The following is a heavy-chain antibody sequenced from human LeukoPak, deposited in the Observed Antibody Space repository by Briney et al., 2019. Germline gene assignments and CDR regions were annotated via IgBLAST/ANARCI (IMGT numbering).Heavy chain of an antibody. CDR3: TTDERYCPNGVCSTSFDY. CDR1: GFTFSDAW. D-gene: IGHD2-8*01. V-gene: IGHV3-15*01. J-gene: IGHJ4*02. CDR2: IKSKTDGGTT. Sequence: GGSLRLSCAASGFTFSDAWMSWVRQAPGKGLEWVGRIKSKTDGGTTDYAAPVKGRFTISRDDSKNTLYLQMNSLKTEDTAVYYCTTDERYCPNGVCSTSFDYWGQGTLVTVSS.